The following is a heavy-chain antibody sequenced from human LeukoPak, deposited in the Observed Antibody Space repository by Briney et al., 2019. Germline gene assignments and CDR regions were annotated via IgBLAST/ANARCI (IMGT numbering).Heavy chain of an antibody. V-gene: IGHV3-64*01. Sequence: GGSLRLSCAASGFTFSSYAMHWVRQAPGKGLEYVSAISSNGGSTYYANSVKGRFTISRDNSKNTLYLQMGSLRAEDMAVYYCARVPGGRYYDWLLGVHFDYWGQGTLVTVSS. D-gene: IGHD3-9*01. CDR3: ARVPGGRYYDWLLGVHFDY. CDR1: GFTFSSYA. J-gene: IGHJ4*02. CDR2: ISSNGGST.